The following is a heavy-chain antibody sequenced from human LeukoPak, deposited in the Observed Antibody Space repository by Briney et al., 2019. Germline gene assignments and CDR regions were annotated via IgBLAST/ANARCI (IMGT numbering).Heavy chain of an antibody. V-gene: IGHV4-30-4*01. CDR3: ARWYSSSWAFDY. J-gene: IGHJ4*02. CDR1: GGSISSGDYY. Sequence: SQTLSLTCTVSGGSISSGDYYRSWIRQPPGKGLEWIGYIYYSGSTYYNPSLKSRVTISVDTSKNQFSLKLSSVTAADTAVYYCARWYSSSWAFDYWGQGTLVTVSS. CDR2: IYYSGST. D-gene: IGHD6-13*01.